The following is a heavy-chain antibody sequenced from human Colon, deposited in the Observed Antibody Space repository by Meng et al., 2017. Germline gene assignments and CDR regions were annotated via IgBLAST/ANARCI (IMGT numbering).Heavy chain of an antibody. J-gene: IGHJ4*02. Sequence: HPRRWGAGLLKPSETRPPTCACYGVSFSDYYLTWIRQPPGKGLEWVGEIHPSGSTYYSPSLQSRVTITLDTSKNQFSLTLSSMTAADTAVYYCARGVDWAKSGNFWGQGTLVTVSS. V-gene: IGHV4-34*01. CDR3: ARGVDWAKSGNF. CDR1: GVSFSDYY. D-gene: IGHD3-9*01. CDR2: IHPSGST.